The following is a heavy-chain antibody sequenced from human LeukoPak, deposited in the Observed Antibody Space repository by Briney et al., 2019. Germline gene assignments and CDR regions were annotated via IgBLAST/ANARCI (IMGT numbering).Heavy chain of an antibody. CDR1: GYTFTGYY. CDR3: ARGGRKYQLLFPANNWFDP. V-gene: IGHV1-2*02. D-gene: IGHD2-2*01. CDR2: INPNSGGT. J-gene: IGHJ5*02. Sequence: GASVKVSCKASGYTFTGYYMHWVRQAPGQGLEWMGWINPNSGGTNYAQKFQGRVTMTRDTSISTAYMELSRLRSDDTAVYYCARGGRKYQLLFPANNWFDPWGQGTLVTVSS.